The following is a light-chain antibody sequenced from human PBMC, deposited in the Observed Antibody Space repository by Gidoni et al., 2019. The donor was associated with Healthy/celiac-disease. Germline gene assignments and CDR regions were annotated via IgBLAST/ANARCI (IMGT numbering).Light chain of an antibody. V-gene: IGLV3-21*03. CDR1: NIGSKS. CDR3: QVWDSSSDHVV. J-gene: IGLJ2*01. CDR2: DDS. Sequence: SYVLTPPPPVSVAPGKTARITCGGNNIGSKSGHWYQQKPGQAPVLVVYDDSDRPSGIPERFSGSNSGNTATLTISRVEAGDEADYYCQVWDSSSDHVVFGGGTKLTVL.